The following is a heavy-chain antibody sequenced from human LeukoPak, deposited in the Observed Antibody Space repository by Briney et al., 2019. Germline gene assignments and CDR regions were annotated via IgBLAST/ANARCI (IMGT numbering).Heavy chain of an antibody. D-gene: IGHD5-12*01. CDR2: THYSGST. Sequence: KASETLSLTCTVSGGSISSGDYYWSWIRQPPGKGLEWIGYTHYSGSTFYNPSLKSRITISVDMSKNQISLKLSSVTAADTAVYYCARDFNGGYGQLDYWGQGTLVTVSS. CDR3: ARDFNGGYGQLDY. CDR1: GGSISSGDYY. J-gene: IGHJ4*02. V-gene: IGHV4-30-4*01.